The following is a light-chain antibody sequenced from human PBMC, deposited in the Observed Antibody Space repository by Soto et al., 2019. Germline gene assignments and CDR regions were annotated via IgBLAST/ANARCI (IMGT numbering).Light chain of an antibody. Sequence: EIVLTQSPGTLSLSPGERATLSCRASESVSTSYFAWYQQKRGQAPRLLIYAASNRATGITDRFTGTGSGTDFTLTINRLEPEDFGVYYCQQYGRSPWTFGQGTRVDI. CDR3: QQYGRSPWT. J-gene: IGKJ1*01. CDR2: AAS. V-gene: IGKV3-20*01. CDR1: ESVSTSY.